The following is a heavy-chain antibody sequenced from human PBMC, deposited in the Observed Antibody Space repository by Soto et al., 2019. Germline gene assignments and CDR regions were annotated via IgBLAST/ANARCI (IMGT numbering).Heavy chain of an antibody. CDR3: ASLGGSTSCK. V-gene: IGHV3-48*01. J-gene: IGHJ4*02. CDR2: ISSSSSTI. Sequence: GGSLRLSCAASGFTFSSYSMNWVRQAPGKGLEWVSYISSSSSTIYYADSVKGRFTISRDNAKNSLYLQMNSLRAEDTAVYYCASLGGSTSCKWGQGTLVTVSS. D-gene: IGHD2-2*01. CDR1: GFTFSSYS.